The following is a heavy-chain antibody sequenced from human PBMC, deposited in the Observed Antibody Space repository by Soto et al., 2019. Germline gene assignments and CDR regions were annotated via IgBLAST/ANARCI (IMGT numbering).Heavy chain of an antibody. CDR1: GGAFNNYV. CDR2: IVPIYRSS. Sequence: QVQLVQSGAEMKTPGSSVNVSCTLSGGAFNNYVISWVRQAPGQGLEWVGSIVPIYRSSLFAQKFQGRVTLSADETTNTVYMELTSLRSEDTAVYYCARVVMTTVPASYYYGMDVWGQGTTVTVSS. CDR3: ARVVMTTVPASYYYGMDV. D-gene: IGHD4-4*01. J-gene: IGHJ6*02. V-gene: IGHV1-69*18.